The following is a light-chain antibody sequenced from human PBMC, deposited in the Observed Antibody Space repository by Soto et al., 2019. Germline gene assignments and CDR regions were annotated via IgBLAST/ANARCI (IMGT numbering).Light chain of an antibody. J-gene: IGKJ5*01. Sequence: DIQMTQSPSSLSASVGDRVTITCLASQSISNNLAWYQQKPGKVPRLLIYAASSLEAGVPSRFSGSGSGTDFTLTISSLQPEDVATYYCQKYNGAFWTFGQGTRLEI. V-gene: IGKV1-27*01. CDR3: QKYNGAFWT. CDR1: QSISNN. CDR2: AAS.